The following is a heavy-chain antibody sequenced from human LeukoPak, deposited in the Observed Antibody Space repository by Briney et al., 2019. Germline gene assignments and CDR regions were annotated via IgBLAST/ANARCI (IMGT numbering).Heavy chain of an antibody. CDR3: ARSVPDYTRFDY. J-gene: IGHJ4*02. Sequence: PGGSLRLSCVASGFTFSDYAMNWVRQAPGKGLEWVSTFKTNSGQVYYAESVRGRFTISRDNSKNTVNLQMSSLRAEDTALYYCARSVPDYTRFDYWGQGALVTVSS. CDR2: FKTNSGQV. V-gene: IGHV3-23*01. CDR1: GFTFSDYA. D-gene: IGHD4-11*01.